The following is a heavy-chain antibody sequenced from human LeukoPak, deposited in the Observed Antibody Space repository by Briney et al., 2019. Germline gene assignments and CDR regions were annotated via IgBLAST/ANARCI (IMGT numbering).Heavy chain of an antibody. V-gene: IGHV1-2*02. CDR2: INPNSGGT. Sequence: ASVKVCCKAAGYTFTGYYMHWVRQAPGQGLEWMGWINPNSGGTNYAQKFQGRVTMTRDTSISTAYMELSRLRSDDTAVYYCARSPPSIAAAATYNWFDPWGQGTLVTASS. D-gene: IGHD6-13*01. CDR3: ARSPPSIAAAATYNWFDP. J-gene: IGHJ5*02. CDR1: GYTFTGYY.